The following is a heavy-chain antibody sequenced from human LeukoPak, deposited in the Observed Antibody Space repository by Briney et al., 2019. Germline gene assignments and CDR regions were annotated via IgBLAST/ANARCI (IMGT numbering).Heavy chain of an antibody. D-gene: IGHD4-17*01. CDR3: ASVKPDGDYPYYFDY. V-gene: IGHV3-48*03. CDR2: ISSSGSTI. Sequence: PGGSLRLSCAASGFTFSSYEMNWVRQAPGKGLEWVSYISSSGSTIYYADSVKGRFTISRDNAKNSLYLQTNSLRAEDTAVYYCASVKPDGDYPYYFDYWGQGTLVTVSS. J-gene: IGHJ4*02. CDR1: GFTFSSYE.